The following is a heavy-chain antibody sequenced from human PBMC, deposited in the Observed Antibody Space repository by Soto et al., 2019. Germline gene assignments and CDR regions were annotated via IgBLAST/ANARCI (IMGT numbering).Heavy chain of an antibody. CDR1: GGSISSYY. V-gene: IGHV4-59*01. CDR2: IYYSGST. D-gene: IGHD1-26*01. CDR3: ARVSPYLGSYGYYGMDV. J-gene: IGHJ6*02. Sequence: KTTETLSLTCTVSGGSISSYYWSWIRQPPGKGLEWIGYIYYSGSTNYNPSLKSRVTISVDTSKNQFSLKLSSVTAADTAVYYCARVSPYLGSYGYYGMDVWGPGTTVTVS.